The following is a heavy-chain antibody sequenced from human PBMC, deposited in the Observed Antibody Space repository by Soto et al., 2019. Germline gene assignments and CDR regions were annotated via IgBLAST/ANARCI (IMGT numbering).Heavy chain of an antibody. V-gene: IGHV3-23*01. J-gene: IGHJ4*02. D-gene: IGHD2-15*01. CDR1: GFTFSSYA. CDR2: ISGSGGST. CDR3: VKDIVVVVAATLGYFDY. Sequence: GGSLRLSCAASGFTFSSYAMSWVRQAPGKGLEWVSAISGSGGSTYYADSVKGRFTTSRDNSKNTLYLQMNSLRAEDTAVYYCVKDIVVVVAATLGYFDYWGQGTLVTVSS.